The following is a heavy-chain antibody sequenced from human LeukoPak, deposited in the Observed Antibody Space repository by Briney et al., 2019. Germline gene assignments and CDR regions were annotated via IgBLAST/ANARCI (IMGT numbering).Heavy chain of an antibody. CDR2: INSDGGTT. D-gene: IGHD3-10*01. V-gene: IGHV3-74*01. CDR3: ATDSYVSGSYYRLFY. CDR1: GFTFSTFW. Sequence: GGSLRLSCAASGFTFSTFWMHWVRQAPGRGLVWVSGINSDGGTTTYADSVKGRFTISRDNAKNTLYLQMNNLRAEDTAIYYCATDSYVSGSYYRLFYWGQGTLVTVSS. J-gene: IGHJ4*02.